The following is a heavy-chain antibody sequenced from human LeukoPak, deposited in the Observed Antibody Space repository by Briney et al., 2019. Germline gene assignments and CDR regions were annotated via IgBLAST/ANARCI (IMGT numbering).Heavy chain of an antibody. D-gene: IGHD3-3*01. CDR2: IYYSGST. CDR3: ASYDFWSGRNNWSDS. J-gene: IGHJ5*01. Sequence: SETLSLTCTVSGGSINSSSYYWGWIRQPPGKGLEWIGSIYYSGSTCYNPSLKSRLTIPVDTSKNQFSLKLSSVTAADTAVYYCASYDFWSGRNNWSDSWGQGTLVTVSS. CDR1: GGSINSSSYY. V-gene: IGHV4-39*01.